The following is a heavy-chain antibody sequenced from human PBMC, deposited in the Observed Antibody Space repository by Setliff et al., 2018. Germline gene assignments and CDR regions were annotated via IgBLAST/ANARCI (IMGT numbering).Heavy chain of an antibody. Sequence: PSETLSLTCTVSGGSISSGGYYWSWIRQHPGKGLEWIGYIYYSGSTYYNPSLKSRVTISVDTSKNQFSLKLTSMTAADTAVYYCAKGGGRYHPDSWGQGILVTVSS. CDR3: AKGGGRYHPDS. D-gene: IGHD1-1*01. J-gene: IGHJ4*02. CDR2: IYYSGST. CDR1: GGSISSGGYY. V-gene: IGHV4-31*03.